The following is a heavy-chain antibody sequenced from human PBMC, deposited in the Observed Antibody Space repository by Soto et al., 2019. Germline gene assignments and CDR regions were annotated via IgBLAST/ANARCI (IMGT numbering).Heavy chain of an antibody. CDR2: MHHSGST. CDR3: ARVPSP. Sequence: SETLSLTCTVSGVSISSGDYYYNWIRQPPGKGLEWIGYMHHSGSTHYNPSLKSRVTISVDRSKNQFSLKLSSVTAADTAVYYCARVPSPWGQGTLVTVSS. CDR1: GVSISSGDYY. J-gene: IGHJ5*02. V-gene: IGHV4-30-4*01.